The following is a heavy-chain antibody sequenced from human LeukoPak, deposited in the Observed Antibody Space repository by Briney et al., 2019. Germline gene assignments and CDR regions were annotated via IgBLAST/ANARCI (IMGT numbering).Heavy chain of an antibody. CDR1: GGSISSGDYY. Sequence: SETLSLTCTVSGGSISSGDYYWSWIRQPPGKGLEWIGYIYYSGSTYYNPSLKSRVTISVNTSKNQFSLKLSSVTAADTAVYYCARCGGDPNPYYFDYWGQGTLVTVSS. V-gene: IGHV4-30-4*01. CDR3: ARCGGDPNPYYFDY. CDR2: IYYSGST. D-gene: IGHD2-21*02. J-gene: IGHJ4*02.